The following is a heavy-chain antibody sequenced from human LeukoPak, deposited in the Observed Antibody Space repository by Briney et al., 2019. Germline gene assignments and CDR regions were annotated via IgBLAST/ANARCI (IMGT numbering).Heavy chain of an antibody. CDR3: ARDGGTRLKYSYGYGDY. J-gene: IGHJ4*02. V-gene: IGHV3-48*03. CDR2: ISSSGDTI. Sequence: GGSLRLSCAASGFTFSSYGMNWVRQAPGKGLEWVSYISSSGDTIHYADSVKGRFTISRDNAKNSLYLQMNSLRAEDTAVYYCARDGGTRLKYSYGYGDYWGQGTLVTVSS. D-gene: IGHD5-18*01. CDR1: GFTFSSYG.